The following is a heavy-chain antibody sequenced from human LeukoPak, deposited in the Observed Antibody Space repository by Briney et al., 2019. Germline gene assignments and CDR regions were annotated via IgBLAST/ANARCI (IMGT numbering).Heavy chain of an antibody. J-gene: IGHJ4*02. CDR3: ARGDRRPYDYVWGSYRPTFDY. CDR1: GGSFSGYY. D-gene: IGHD3-16*02. CDR2: INHSGST. Sequence: PSETLSLTCAVYGGSFSGYYWSWIRQPPGKGLEWIGEINHSGSTNYNPSLKSRVTISVDTSKNQFSLKLSSVTAADTAVYYCARGDRRPYDYVWGSYRPTFDYWGQGTLVTVSS. V-gene: IGHV4-34*01.